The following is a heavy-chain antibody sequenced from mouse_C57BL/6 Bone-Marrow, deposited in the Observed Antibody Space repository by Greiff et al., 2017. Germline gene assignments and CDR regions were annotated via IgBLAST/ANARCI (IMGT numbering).Heavy chain of an antibody. D-gene: IGHD2-1*01. CDR3: AREGNYSYWYFEV. J-gene: IGHJ1*03. CDR1: GYTFTDYY. Sequence: EVQLQQSGPELVKPGASVKISCKASGYTFTDYYMNWVKQSHGKSLEWIGDINPNNGGTSYNQKFKGKATLTVDKSSSTAYMELRSLTSDDSAVYYCAREGNYSYWYFEVWGTGTTVTVSS. CDR2: INPNNGGT. V-gene: IGHV1-26*01.